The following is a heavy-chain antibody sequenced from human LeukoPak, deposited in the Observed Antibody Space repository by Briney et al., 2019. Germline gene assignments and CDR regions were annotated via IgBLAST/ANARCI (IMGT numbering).Heavy chain of an antibody. CDR1: GFTVSSNY. D-gene: IGHD2-15*01. CDR2: IHRDGST. Sequence: PGGSLRLSCAASGFTVSSNYMSWVRQAPGKGLEWVSVIHRDGSTYNTDSVKGRFTISRDNSKNTLYLQMNSLRAEDTAVYYCAKGYCSGGNCYMYYFDYWGQGTLVTVSS. J-gene: IGHJ4*02. V-gene: IGHV3-53*01. CDR3: AKGYCSGGNCYMYYFDY.